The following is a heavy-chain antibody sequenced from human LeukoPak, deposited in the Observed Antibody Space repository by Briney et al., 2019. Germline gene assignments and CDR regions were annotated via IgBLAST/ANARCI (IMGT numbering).Heavy chain of an antibody. CDR2: ISSSSSYI. V-gene: IGHV3-21*01. CDR1: GFTFSSYS. Sequence: GGSLRLSCAAPGFTFSSYSMNWVRQAPGKGLEWVSSISSSSSYIYYADSVKGRFTISRDNAKNSLYLQMNSLRAEDTAVYYCARVSGLAMWAMDYWGQGTLVTVS. D-gene: IGHD5-18*01. J-gene: IGHJ4*02. CDR3: ARVSGLAMWAMDY.